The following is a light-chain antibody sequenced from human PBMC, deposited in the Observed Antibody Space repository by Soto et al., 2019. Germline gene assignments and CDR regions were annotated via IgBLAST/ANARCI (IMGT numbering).Light chain of an antibody. Sequence: QSALTQPASVSGSPGQSITISCTGTSSDVGGYNYVSWYQQHPGKAPKLMIYDVSNRPSGVSNRFSGSKSRNTASLTISGLQAEDEADYYCSSYTSSSSYVFVTGTKLTVL. CDR3: SSYTSSSSYV. CDR1: SSDVGGYNY. J-gene: IGLJ1*01. CDR2: DVS. V-gene: IGLV2-14*01.